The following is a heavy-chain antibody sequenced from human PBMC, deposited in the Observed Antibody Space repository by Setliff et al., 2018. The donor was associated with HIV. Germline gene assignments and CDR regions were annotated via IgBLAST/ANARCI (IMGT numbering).Heavy chain of an antibody. CDR1: GYTFSTNA. Sequence: ASVKVSCKAFGYTFSTNAIHWLRQAPGQRLEWMGNINAGDDNTRYSEKFQVRVTITRDTSANTAYMELSSLRSEDTAVYYCARGSCSGCYLSDYWGLGTLVTVSS. V-gene: IGHV1-3*01. J-gene: IGHJ4*02. CDR2: INAGDDNT. CDR3: ARGSCSGCYLSDY. D-gene: IGHD6-19*01.